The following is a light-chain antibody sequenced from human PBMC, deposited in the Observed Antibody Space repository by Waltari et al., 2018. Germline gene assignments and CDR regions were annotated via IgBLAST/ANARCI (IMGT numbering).Light chain of an antibody. V-gene: IGKV3-20*01. CDR2: DAS. Sequence: EIVLTQTPASLSLSPRDSATLTCRDSQSVGRTLAWYQQRPGQASRLLIYDASSRATGIPDRFSGSGFGTDGSLTISRLEPEDFAVYYCQKYGTRPATFGQGTKVEIK. J-gene: IGKJ1*01. CDR3: QKYGTRPAT. CDR1: QSVGRT.